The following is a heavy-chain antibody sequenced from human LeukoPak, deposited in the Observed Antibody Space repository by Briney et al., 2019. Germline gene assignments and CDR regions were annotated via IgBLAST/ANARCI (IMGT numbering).Heavy chain of an antibody. Sequence: GASGKVSCKASGGTFNSHAISWVRQAPGEGVEGGGGLIPFFGTTHYAATFHARVTIPTDESTPPSYLELRSLTSDAPAVYYCARGKSGYDYGLDHWGRGSLVIVSS. CDR1: GGTFNSHA. CDR2: LIPFFGTT. D-gene: IGHD5-12*01. V-gene: IGHV1-69*05. CDR3: ARGKSGYDYGLDH. J-gene: IGHJ4*02.